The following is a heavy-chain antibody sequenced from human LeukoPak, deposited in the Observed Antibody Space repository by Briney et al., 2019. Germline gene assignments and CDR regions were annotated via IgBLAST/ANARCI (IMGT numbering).Heavy chain of an antibody. CDR1: GFTFSSYW. CDR3: ARVGTTVDHYMDV. D-gene: IGHD4-11*01. V-gene: IGHV3-7*01. CDR2: IKQDGSEK. J-gene: IGHJ6*03. Sequence: QPGGSLRLSCAASGFTFSSYWMSWVRQAPGKGLEWVANIKQDGSEKYYVDSVKGRFTISRDNAKNSLYLQMNSLRAEDTAVYYCARVGTTVDHYMDVWGKGTTVTVSS.